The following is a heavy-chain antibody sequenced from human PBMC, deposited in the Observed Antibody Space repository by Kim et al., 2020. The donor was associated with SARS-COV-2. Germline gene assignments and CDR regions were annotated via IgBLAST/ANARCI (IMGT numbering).Heavy chain of an antibody. CDR2: NT. D-gene: IGHD1-26*01. CDR3: ARTQGWELLRD. J-gene: IGHJ4*02. Sequence: NTKYAKQLQGRVTMTTDTSTNTAYMELRTLRSDDTAVYYCARTQGWELLRDWGQGTLVTVSS. V-gene: IGHV1-18*01.